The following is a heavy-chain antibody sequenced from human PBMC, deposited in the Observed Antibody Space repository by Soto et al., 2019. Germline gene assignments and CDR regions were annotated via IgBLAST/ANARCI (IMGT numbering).Heavy chain of an antibody. J-gene: IGHJ6*02. Sequence: GESLKISCKGSGYSFTSYWIGWVRQMPGKGLEWMGIIYPGDSDTRYSPSFQGQVTISADKSISTAYLQWSSLKASDTAMYYCARSIAAAGYHYYGMDVWGQGTTVTVSS. D-gene: IGHD6-13*01. CDR2: IYPGDSDT. V-gene: IGHV5-51*01. CDR3: ARSIAAAGYHYYGMDV. CDR1: GYSFTSYW.